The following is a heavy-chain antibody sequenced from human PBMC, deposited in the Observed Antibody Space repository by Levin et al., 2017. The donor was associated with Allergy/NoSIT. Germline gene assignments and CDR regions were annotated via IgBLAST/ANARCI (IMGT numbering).Heavy chain of an antibody. CDR3: ARDGVGAANFDY. Sequence: WASVKVSCKASGVTSSNFAITWVRQAPGQGLEWMGGIFPIFGPASYAQKFQGRITILADELTSTAYMELNSLRFEDTAVYYCARDGVGAANFDYWGQGTLVTVSS. CDR1: GVTSSNFA. J-gene: IGHJ4*02. D-gene: IGHD3-3*01. CDR2: IFPIFGPA. V-gene: IGHV1-69*13.